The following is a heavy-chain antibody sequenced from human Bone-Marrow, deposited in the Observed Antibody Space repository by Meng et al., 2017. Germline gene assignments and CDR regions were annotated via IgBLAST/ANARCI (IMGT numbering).Heavy chain of an antibody. D-gene: IGHD3-16*01. J-gene: IGHJ5*02. CDR1: GFTFSSYS. V-gene: IGHV3-21*01. CDR3: ARGSGLVVRWFDP. Sequence: GESLKISCAASGFTFSSYSMYWVRQAPGKGLEWVSSISSSSSYIYYTDSVKGRFTISRDNAKNSLYLQMNSLRAEDTAVYYCARGSGLVVRWFDPWGQGTLVTVSS. CDR2: ISSSSSYI.